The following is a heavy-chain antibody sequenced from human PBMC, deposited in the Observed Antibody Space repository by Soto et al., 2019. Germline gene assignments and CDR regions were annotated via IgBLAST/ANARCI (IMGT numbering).Heavy chain of an antibody. J-gene: IGHJ6*02. D-gene: IGHD3-3*01. CDR3: AFTYYDFWSGYYTAHQTHYGMDV. Sequence: GESLKISRKGSGYSFTSYWISWVRQMPGKGLEWMGRIDPSDSYTNYSPSFQGHVTISADKSISTAYLQWSSLKASDTAMYYCAFTYYDFWSGYYTAHQTHYGMDVWGQGTTVTVSS. CDR1: GYSFTSYW. V-gene: IGHV5-10-1*01. CDR2: IDPSDSYT.